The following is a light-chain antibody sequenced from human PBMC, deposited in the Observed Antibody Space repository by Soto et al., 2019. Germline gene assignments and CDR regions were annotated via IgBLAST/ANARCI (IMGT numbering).Light chain of an antibody. CDR1: SSDVGGYNY. V-gene: IGLV2-14*01. CDR3: GSYTNDRAYV. Sequence: QSALTQPASLSGSPGQSITISCTGTSSDVGGYNYVSWYQQHPGKAPQLMIHEVINRPSGVSNRFSGSKSGNTASLTISGLQAEDEAEYYCGSYTNDRAYVFGTGTKVTVL. J-gene: IGLJ1*01. CDR2: EVI.